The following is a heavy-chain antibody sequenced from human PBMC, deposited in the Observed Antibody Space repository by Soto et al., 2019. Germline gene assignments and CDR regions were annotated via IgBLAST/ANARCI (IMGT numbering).Heavy chain of an antibody. CDR1: GGTFSSYA. CDR2: SIPSFGTA. J-gene: IGHJ6*02. CDR3: ASHSSLRGYCISTSCYGYYYGMDV. Sequence: QVQLVQSGAEVKKPGSSVKVSCKASGGTFSSYAISWVRQAPGQGLEWMGGSIPSFGTADYAQKFQGRVTITADESTSTAYMELSSLRSEDTAVYYCASHSSLRGYCISTSCYGYYYGMDVWGQGTTVTVSS. D-gene: IGHD2-2*01. V-gene: IGHV1-69*12.